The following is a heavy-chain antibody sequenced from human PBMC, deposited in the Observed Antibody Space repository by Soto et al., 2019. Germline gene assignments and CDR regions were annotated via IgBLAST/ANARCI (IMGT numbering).Heavy chain of an antibody. CDR2: INHSGST. CDR3: ARLIVYDYVWGSYRYTGRFDY. Sequence: QVQLQQWGAGLLKPSETLSLTCAVYGGSFSGYYWSWIRQPPGKGLEWIGEINHSGSTNYNPSLKSRVTIAVDTSMIQFSLKLSSVTAADTAVYYCARLIVYDYVWGSYRYTGRFDYWGQGTLVTVSS. D-gene: IGHD3-16*02. J-gene: IGHJ4*02. V-gene: IGHV4-34*01. CDR1: GGSFSGYY.